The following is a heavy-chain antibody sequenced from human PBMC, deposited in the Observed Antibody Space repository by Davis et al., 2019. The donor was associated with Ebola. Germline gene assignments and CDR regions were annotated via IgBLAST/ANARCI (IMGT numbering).Heavy chain of an antibody. CDR2: ISGSGGST. V-gene: IGHV3-23*01. D-gene: IGHD3-10*01. Sequence: GGSLRLSCAASGFTFSSYAMSWVRQAPGKGLEWVSAISGSGGSTYYADSVKGRFTISRDNSKNTLYLQMNSLRAEDTAVYYCARGLLLWFGELLYRDTDAFDIWGQGTMVTVSS. J-gene: IGHJ3*02. CDR3: ARGLLLWFGELLYRDTDAFDI. CDR1: GFTFSSYA.